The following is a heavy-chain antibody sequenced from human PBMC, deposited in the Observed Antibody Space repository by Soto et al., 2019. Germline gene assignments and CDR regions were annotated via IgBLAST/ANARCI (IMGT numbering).Heavy chain of an antibody. Sequence: EVQLVESGGGLVQPGGSLRLSCAASGFTVSSNYMSWVRQAPGKGLEWVSVIYSGGSTYYADSVKGRFTISRDNSKNTLYLQMNSLRAEDTAVYYCARRTAAAEFDYWGQGTLVTXSS. V-gene: IGHV3-66*04. CDR1: GFTVSSNY. CDR2: IYSGGST. D-gene: IGHD6-13*01. CDR3: ARRTAAAEFDY. J-gene: IGHJ4*01.